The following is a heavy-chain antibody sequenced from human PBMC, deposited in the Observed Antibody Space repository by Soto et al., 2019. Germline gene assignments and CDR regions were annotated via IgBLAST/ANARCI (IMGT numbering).Heavy chain of an antibody. CDR3: AKDLRPSGDWTFDY. CDR2: ISWNSGSI. J-gene: IGHJ4*02. D-gene: IGHD2-21*02. Sequence: GGSMRLSCAASGFTFDDYAMHWVRQAPGKGLEWVSGISWNSGSIGYADSVKGRFTISRDNAKNSLYLQMNSLRAEDTALYYCAKDLRPSGDWTFDYWGQGTLVTVSS. V-gene: IGHV3-9*01. CDR1: GFTFDDYA.